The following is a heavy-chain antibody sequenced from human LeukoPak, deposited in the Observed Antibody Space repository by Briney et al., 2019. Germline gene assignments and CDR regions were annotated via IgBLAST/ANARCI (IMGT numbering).Heavy chain of an antibody. J-gene: IGHJ4*02. CDR3: ARDGRQDSSGYYYIY. CDR1: GFTFSDYY. Sequence: GGSLRLXCAASGFTFSDYYMSWIRLAPGKGLEWVSYISSSGSTIYYADSVKGRFTISRDNAKNSLYLQMNSLRTEDTAVYYCARDGRQDSSGYYYIYWGQGTLVTVSS. V-gene: IGHV3-11*04. CDR2: ISSSGSTI. D-gene: IGHD3-22*01.